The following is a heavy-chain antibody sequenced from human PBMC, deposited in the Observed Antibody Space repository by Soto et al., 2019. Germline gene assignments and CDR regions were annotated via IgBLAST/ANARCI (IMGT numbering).Heavy chain of an antibody. D-gene: IGHD3-10*01. Sequence: GGSLRLSCAASGFTFSSYSMSWVRQAPGKGLEWVSAISGSGGSTYYADSVKGRFTISRDNSKNTLYLQMNSLRAEDTAVYYFAKDQLDKYYYGSGSYYNVWGQGTLVTVSS. CDR1: GFTFSSYS. CDR2: ISGSGGST. CDR3: AKDQLDKYYYGSGSYYNV. J-gene: IGHJ4*02. V-gene: IGHV3-23*01.